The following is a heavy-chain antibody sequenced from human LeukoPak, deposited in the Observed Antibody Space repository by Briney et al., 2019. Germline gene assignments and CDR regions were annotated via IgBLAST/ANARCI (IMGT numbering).Heavy chain of an antibody. J-gene: IGHJ5*02. CDR2: IYYSGST. V-gene: IGHV4-39*07. CDR1: GGSISSSSYY. Sequence: SETLSLTCTVSGGSISSSSYYWGWIRQPPGKGLEWIGSIYYSGSTYYNPSLKSRVTISVDTSKNQFSLKLSSVTAADTAVYYCARGRNWFDPWGQGTLVTVSS. CDR3: ARGRNWFDP.